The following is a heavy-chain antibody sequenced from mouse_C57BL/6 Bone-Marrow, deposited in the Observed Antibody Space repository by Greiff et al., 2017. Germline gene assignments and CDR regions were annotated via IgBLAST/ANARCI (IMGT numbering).Heavy chain of an antibody. V-gene: IGHV1-72*01. CDR2: IDPNSGGT. CDR3: AFITTVVATRWYFDV. CDR1: GYTFTSYW. J-gene: IGHJ1*03. Sequence: QVQLQQPGAELVKPGASVKLSCKASGYTFTSYWMHWVKQRPGRGLEWIGRIDPNSGGTKYNEKFKSKATLTVDKPSSAAYMQLSSLTSEDSAVYYCAFITTVVATRWYFDVWGKGTTVTVSS. D-gene: IGHD1-1*01.